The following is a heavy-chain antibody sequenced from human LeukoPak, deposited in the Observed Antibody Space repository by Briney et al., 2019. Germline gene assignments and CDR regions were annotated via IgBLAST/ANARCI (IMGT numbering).Heavy chain of an antibody. V-gene: IGHV4-4*07. J-gene: IGHJ6*04. Sequence: SETLSLTCTVSGGSISSYYWSWIRQPAGKGLEWIGRIYTSGSTNYNPSLKSRVTMSVDTSKNQFSLKLSSVTAADTAVYYCARGRRGSGRISHGYCGMDVWGKGTTVTVSS. D-gene: IGHD3-10*01. CDR2: IYTSGST. CDR3: ARGRRGSGRISHGYCGMDV. CDR1: GGSISSYY.